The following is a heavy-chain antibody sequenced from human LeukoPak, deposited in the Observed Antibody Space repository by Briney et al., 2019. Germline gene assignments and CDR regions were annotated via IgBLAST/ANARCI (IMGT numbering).Heavy chain of an antibody. Sequence: GGSLRLSCAASGFTFSSYWMHWVRQAPGKGLVWVSRINSDGSSTSYADSVKGRFTISRDNAKNTLYLQMNSLRAEDTAVYYCARIPTYYYDSSGYYYFDYWGQGTLVTVSS. CDR1: GFTFSSYW. CDR2: INSDGSST. V-gene: IGHV3-74*01. J-gene: IGHJ4*02. D-gene: IGHD3-22*01. CDR3: ARIPTYYYDSSGYYYFDY.